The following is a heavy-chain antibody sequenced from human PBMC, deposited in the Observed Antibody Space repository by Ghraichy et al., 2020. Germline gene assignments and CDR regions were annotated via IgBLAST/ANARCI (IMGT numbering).Heavy chain of an antibody. CDR1: GFTFSSYA. CDR3: AKDSGNWNALFFDY. CDR2: ISGSGGST. D-gene: IGHD1-1*01. J-gene: IGHJ4*02. V-gene: IGHV3-23*01. Sequence: GESLNISCAASGFTFSSYAMSWVRQAPGKGLEWVSAISGSGGSTYYADSVKGRFTISRDNSKNTLYLQMNSLRAEDTAVYYCAKDSGNWNALFFDYWGQGTLVTVSS.